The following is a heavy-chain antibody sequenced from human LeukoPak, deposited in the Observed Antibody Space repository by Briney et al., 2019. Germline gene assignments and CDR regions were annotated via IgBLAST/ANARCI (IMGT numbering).Heavy chain of an antibody. D-gene: IGHD1-26*01. V-gene: IGHV3-23*01. CDR2: ISGSGGST. J-gene: IGHJ4*02. Sequence: GGSLRLSCAASGFTFSNYAMNWVRQAPARGLEWVSAISGSGGSTYYADSVKGRFTISRDNSKNTLYLQMNSLRAEDTAVYYCAKDLAGSGSYSFDYWGQGTLVTVSS. CDR3: AKDLAGSGSYSFDY. CDR1: GFTFSNYA.